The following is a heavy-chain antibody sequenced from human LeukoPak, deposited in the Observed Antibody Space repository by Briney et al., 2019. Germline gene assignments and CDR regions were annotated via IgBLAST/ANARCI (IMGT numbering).Heavy chain of an antibody. J-gene: IGHJ2*01. Sequence: GASVKVSCKAFGYTFTTHGIAWVRQAPGQGLEWMGWISAHNGNTNYAQSLQGRVTMTTDTSTNTAYMELRSLRSDDTAVYYCARDGYFDLWGRGTLVTVSS. CDR2: ISAHNGNT. V-gene: IGHV1-18*01. CDR1: GYTFTTHG. CDR3: ARDGYFDL.